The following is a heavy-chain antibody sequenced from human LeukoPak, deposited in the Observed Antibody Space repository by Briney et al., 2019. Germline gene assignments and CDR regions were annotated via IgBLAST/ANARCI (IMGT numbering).Heavy chain of an antibody. CDR1: GDSVSINSAG. CDR3: ARGSSYLYFDL. J-gene: IGHJ2*01. D-gene: IGHD6-6*01. CDR2: TYYRSKWYN. V-gene: IGHV6-1*01. Sequence: SQTLSLTFAISGDSVSINSAGWNWVRQSPSRGLEWLGSTYYRSKWYNDYAVSVKSRITINPNTSKNQFSLQLNSVTPEDTAVYYFARGSSYLYFDLWGRGTLVTVSS.